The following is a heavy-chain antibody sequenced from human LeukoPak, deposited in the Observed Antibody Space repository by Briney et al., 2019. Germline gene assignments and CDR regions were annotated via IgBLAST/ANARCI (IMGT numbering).Heavy chain of an antibody. CDR3: ASRAGYTGSWSAFDY. D-gene: IGHD6-13*01. CDR2: ISSSGSNI. V-gene: IGHV3-48*02. CDR1: GFTFSADS. J-gene: IGHJ4*02. Sequence: GGSLRLSCAASGFTFSADSMNWVRQAPGKGLEWVSYISSSGSNIDYADSVKGRFTISRDHAKNSLYLQMNSLRDEDTAVYSCASRAGYTGSWSAFDYWGQGTLVTVSS.